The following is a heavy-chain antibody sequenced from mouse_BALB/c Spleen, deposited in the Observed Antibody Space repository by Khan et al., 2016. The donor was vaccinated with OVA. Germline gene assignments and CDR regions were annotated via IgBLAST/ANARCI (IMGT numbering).Heavy chain of an antibody. Sequence: EVELVESGGDLVKPGGSLKLSCAASGMSWVRQTPDKRLEWVATISRGGHYTYFPDSVRGRFTISRDNAKITLYLQMSRPKSEDTAMYYCARTIATAKGYYYTMDYWGQGTSVTVSS. D-gene: IGHD1-2*01. CDR2: ISRGGHYT. CDR3: ARTIATAKGYYYTMDY. CDR1: G. V-gene: IGHV5-6*01. J-gene: IGHJ4*01.